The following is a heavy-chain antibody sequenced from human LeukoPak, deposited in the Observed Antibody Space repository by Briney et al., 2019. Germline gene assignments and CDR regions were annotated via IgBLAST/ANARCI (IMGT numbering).Heavy chain of an antibody. V-gene: IGHV4-59*12. Sequence: SETLSLTCTVSGGSISSYYWSWIRQPPGKGLEWIGYIYYSGSTNYNPSLKSRVTISVDTSKNQFSLKLSSVTAADTAVYYCARGRAPPAAGPYYFDYWGQGTLVTVSS. J-gene: IGHJ4*02. CDR1: GGSISSYY. D-gene: IGHD6-13*01. CDR3: ARGRAPPAAGPYYFDY. CDR2: IYYSGST.